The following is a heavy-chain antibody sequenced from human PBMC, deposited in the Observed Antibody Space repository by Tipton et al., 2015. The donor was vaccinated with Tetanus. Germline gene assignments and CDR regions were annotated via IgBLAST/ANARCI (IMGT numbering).Heavy chain of an antibody. CDR1: GFTFSSYA. Sequence: GSLRLSCAASGFTFSSYAMSWVRQAPGKGLEWVSAISGSGGSTYYADSVKGRFTISRDNSKNTLYLQMNSLRAEDTAVYYCAKGSRWRGRAAAGTTGGFDYWGQGTLVTVSS. CDR2: ISGSGGST. V-gene: IGHV3-23*01. CDR3: AKGSRWRGRAAAGTTGGFDY. J-gene: IGHJ4*02. D-gene: IGHD6-13*01.